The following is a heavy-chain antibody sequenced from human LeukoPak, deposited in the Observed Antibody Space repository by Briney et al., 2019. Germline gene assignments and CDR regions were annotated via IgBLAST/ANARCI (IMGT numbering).Heavy chain of an antibody. V-gene: IGHV3-74*01. CDR1: GFTFSKYW. D-gene: IGHD1-26*01. Sequence: GGSLRLSCVASGFTFSKYWLHWVRQAPGKGLVWVSRINPDDKSTSYADSVKGRSTISRDDAKKTLYLQMNSLRAEDTAVYYCLTIVESVASDIWGQGTMVTVSS. CDR3: LTIVESVASDI. J-gene: IGHJ3*02. CDR2: INPDDKST.